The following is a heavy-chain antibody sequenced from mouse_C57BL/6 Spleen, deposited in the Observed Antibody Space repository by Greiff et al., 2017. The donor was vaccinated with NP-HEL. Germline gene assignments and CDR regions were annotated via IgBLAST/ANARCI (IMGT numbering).Heavy chain of an antibody. CDR3: ARNYYSNYVDY. Sequence: VQLQQPGTELVKPGASVKLSCKASGYTFTSYWMHWVKQRPGQGLEWIGNINPSNGGTNYNEKFKSKATLTVDKSSSTAYMQLSILTSEYSAVYSCARNYYSNYVDYWGQGTTLTVSS. D-gene: IGHD2-5*01. CDR2: INPSNGGT. V-gene: IGHV1-53*01. CDR1: GYTFTSYW. J-gene: IGHJ2*01.